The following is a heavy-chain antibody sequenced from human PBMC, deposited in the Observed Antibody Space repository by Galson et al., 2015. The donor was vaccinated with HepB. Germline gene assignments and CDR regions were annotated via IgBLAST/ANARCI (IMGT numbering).Heavy chain of an antibody. Sequence: TLSLTCAVSGGSISSGGYYWSWIRQHPGKGLEWIGYIYYSGSTYYNPSLKSRVTISVDTSKNQFSLKLSSVTAADTAVYYCARSVDSSGYQGYYYYGMDVWGQGTTVTVSS. CDR3: ARSVDSSGYQGYYYYGMDV. J-gene: IGHJ6*02. V-gene: IGHV4-31*11. D-gene: IGHD3-22*01. CDR1: GGSISSGGYY. CDR2: IYYSGST.